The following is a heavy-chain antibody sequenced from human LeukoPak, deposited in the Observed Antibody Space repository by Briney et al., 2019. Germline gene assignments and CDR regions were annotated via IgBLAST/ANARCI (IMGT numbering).Heavy chain of an antibody. J-gene: IGHJ4*02. Sequence: ASVKVSCKASRYTFTDYYMHWVRQAPGQGFEWMGWINPNDGDTNYAQKFQGRVTMTRDTSISTAHMEVSRLRPDDTAVYYCARANFLYCSSSTCLFDYWGQGTLVTVSS. CDR2: INPNDGDT. CDR1: RYTFTDYY. CDR3: ARANFLYCSSSTCLFDY. D-gene: IGHD2-2*01. V-gene: IGHV1-2*02.